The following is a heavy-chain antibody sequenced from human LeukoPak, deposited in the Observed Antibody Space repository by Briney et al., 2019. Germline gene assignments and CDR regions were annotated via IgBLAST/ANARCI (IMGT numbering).Heavy chain of an antibody. J-gene: IGHJ4*02. Sequence: GGSLRLSCAASGFTFSSYSMNWVRQAPGKGLEWVSSISSSSSYIYYADSVKGRFTISRDSAKNSLYLQMNSLRAEDAAVYYCASGKPGIAAHWGQGTLVTVSS. CDR1: GFTFSSYS. CDR3: ASGKPGIAAH. D-gene: IGHD6-25*01. CDR2: ISSSSSYI. V-gene: IGHV3-21*01.